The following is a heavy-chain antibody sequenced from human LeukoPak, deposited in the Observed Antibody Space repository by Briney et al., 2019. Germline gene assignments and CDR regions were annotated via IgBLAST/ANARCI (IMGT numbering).Heavy chain of an antibody. D-gene: IGHD5-12*01. CDR1: GFTFSSYA. CDR3: AKGTYSGYDVDY. V-gene: IGHV3-23*01. J-gene: IGHJ4*02. CDR2: ISGSGGST. Sequence: GGSLRLSCAASGFTFSSYAMSWVRQAPGKGLEWVSAISGSGGSTYYADSVKGRFTISRNNSKNTLYLQMNSLRAEDTAVYYCAKGTYSGYDVDYWGQGTLVTVSS.